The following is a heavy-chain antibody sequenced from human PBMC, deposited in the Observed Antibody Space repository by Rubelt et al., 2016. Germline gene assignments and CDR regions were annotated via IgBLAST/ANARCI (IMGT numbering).Heavy chain of an antibody. CDR1: GYTFTGYY. D-gene: IGHD3-3*01. Sequence: QVQLVQSGAEVKKPGASVKVSCKASGYTFTGYYMHWVRQAPGQGLEWMGRINPNSGGTNYAQKFQGRVTMTRETSISKTYMELRGLGSEDTAVYDVGKEPGFDDFWPDAFDIWGQGTMVTVSS. J-gene: IGHJ3*02. CDR2: INPNSGGT. CDR3: GKEPGFDDFWPDAFDI. V-gene: IGHV1-2*06.